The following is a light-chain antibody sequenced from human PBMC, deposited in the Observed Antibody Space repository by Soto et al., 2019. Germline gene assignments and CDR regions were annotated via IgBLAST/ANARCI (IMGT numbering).Light chain of an antibody. Sequence: DIVMTQSPDTLSVSPGERATLSCRASDSVRSNLAWYHQQRGQAPRLVIYDASTRATGVPARISGSGSGTEFTLSIRSLQSEDLGVYYCQQYNHWPPNTFGQGTKLEIK. CDR3: QQYNHWPPNT. J-gene: IGKJ2*01. V-gene: IGKV3-15*01. CDR2: DAS. CDR1: DSVRSN.